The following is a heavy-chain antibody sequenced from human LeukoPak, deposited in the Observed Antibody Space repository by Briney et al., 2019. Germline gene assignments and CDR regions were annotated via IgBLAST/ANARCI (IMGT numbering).Heavy chain of an antibody. V-gene: IGHV4-59*08. CDR2: IYYSGST. CDR3: ARHAYYYDSSGYLPYYFDY. J-gene: IGHJ4*02. CDR1: GVSISSYY. D-gene: IGHD3-22*01. Sequence: SETLSLTCTVSGVSISSYYWSWIRQPPGKGLEWIGYIYYSGSTNYNPSLKSRVTISVDTSKNQFSLKLMFVTAADTAVYYCARHAYYYDSSGYLPYYFDYWGQGTLVTVSS.